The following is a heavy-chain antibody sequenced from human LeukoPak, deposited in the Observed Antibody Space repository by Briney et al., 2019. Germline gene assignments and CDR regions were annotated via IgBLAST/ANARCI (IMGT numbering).Heavy chain of an antibody. CDR3: AVIPAAPHDAFDI. CDR2: ISGSGGST. J-gene: IGHJ3*02. Sequence: GGSLRLSCAASGFTFSSYAMSWVRQAPGKGLEWVSAISGSGGSTYYADSVKGRFTISRDNSKNTLYLQMNSLRAEDTAVYYCAVIPAAPHDAFDIWGQGTVVTVSS. V-gene: IGHV3-23*01. D-gene: IGHD2-2*01. CDR1: GFTFSSYA.